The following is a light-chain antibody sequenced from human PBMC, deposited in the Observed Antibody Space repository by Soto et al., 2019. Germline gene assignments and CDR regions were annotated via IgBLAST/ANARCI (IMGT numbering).Light chain of an antibody. CDR1: QNIGVY. V-gene: IGKV1-39*01. CDR2: AAS. J-gene: IGKJ1*01. CDR3: HQTAANPWT. Sequence: DIQMTQAPSSLSASVGDRFTITCRASQNIGVYLNWYQKKPGKAPELLIHAASSLQSGVPSTFSGSGSGTDFALTISSLQPEDFATYYCHQTAANPWTFAQGTKV.